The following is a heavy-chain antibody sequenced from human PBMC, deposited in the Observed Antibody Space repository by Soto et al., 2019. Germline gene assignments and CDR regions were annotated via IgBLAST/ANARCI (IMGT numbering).Heavy chain of an antibody. J-gene: IGHJ6*03. CDR3: TSPLYCSGGSCRYYYYMDV. V-gene: IGHV3-73*01. D-gene: IGHD2-15*01. Sequence: EVQLVESGGGLVQPGGSLKLSCAASGFTFSGSAMHWVRQASGKGLEWVGRIRSKANSYATAYAASVKGRFTISRDDSKNTAYLPMNSLKTEDTAVYYCTSPLYCSGGSCRYYYYMDVWGKGTTVTVSS. CDR1: GFTFSGSA. CDR2: IRSKANSYAT.